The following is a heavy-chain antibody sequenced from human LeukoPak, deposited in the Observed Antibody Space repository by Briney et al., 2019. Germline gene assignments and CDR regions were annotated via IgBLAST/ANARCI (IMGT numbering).Heavy chain of an antibody. D-gene: IGHD1-1*01. CDR1: GYTFTNYY. CDR3: ARDQLSRGVWFDP. V-gene: IGHV1-69*13. CDR2: IIPIFGSA. Sequence: SVKVSYKASGYTFTNYYIHWVRQAPGQGPEWMGGIIPIFGSANYAQKFQGRVTITADESTSTAYMEMSSLTSEDTAVYYCARDQLSRGVWFDPWGQGTLVTVSS. J-gene: IGHJ5*02.